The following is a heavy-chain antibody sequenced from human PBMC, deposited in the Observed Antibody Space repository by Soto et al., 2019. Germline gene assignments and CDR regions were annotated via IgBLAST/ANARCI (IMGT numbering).Heavy chain of an antibody. V-gene: IGHV3-74*01. D-gene: IGHD2-15*01. J-gene: IGHJ4*02. CDR2: INSDGSPT. CDR1: GFTFSSYW. CDR3: ARVPSSSGGPHFDY. Sequence: GGSLRLSCAASGFTFSSYWMHWVRQAPGKGLVWVSRINSDGSPTNYADPGKARFTISRDNSKNPLYLQMNSLRAEDTAVYYGARVPSSSGGPHFDYWGQGPLVPVPS.